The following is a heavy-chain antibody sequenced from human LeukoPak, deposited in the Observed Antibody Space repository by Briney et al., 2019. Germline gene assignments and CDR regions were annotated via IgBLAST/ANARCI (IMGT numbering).Heavy chain of an antibody. CDR3: ARVPQDCSGGSCYLEN. CDR1: GGSISSYY. CDR2: IYTSGST. V-gene: IGHV4-4*07. D-gene: IGHD2-15*01. Sequence: SETLSLTCTVSGGSISSYYWSWIRQPAGKGLEWIGRIYTSGSTRYNPSLKSRITMSVDTSKNQFSLKLSSVTAADTAVYYCARVPQDCSGGSCYLENWGQGTLVTVSS. J-gene: IGHJ4*02.